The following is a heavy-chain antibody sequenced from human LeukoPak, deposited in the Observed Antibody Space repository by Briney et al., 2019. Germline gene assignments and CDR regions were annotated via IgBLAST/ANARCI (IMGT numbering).Heavy chain of an antibody. V-gene: IGHV4-39*07. J-gene: IGHJ4*02. CDR1: GGSISSSSYY. D-gene: IGHD6-13*01. CDR2: IYYSGST. CDR3: AREVAAAPTGFDY. Sequence: SQTLSLTCTVSGGSISSSSYYWGWIRQPPGKGLEWIGSIYYSGSTYYNPSLKSRVTISVDTSKNQFSLKLSSVTAADTAVYHCAREVAAAPTGFDYWGQGTLVTVSS.